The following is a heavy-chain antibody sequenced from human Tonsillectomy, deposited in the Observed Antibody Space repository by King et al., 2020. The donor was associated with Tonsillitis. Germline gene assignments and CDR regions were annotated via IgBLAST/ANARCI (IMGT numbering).Heavy chain of an antibody. CDR1: GFTVSSNY. D-gene: IGHD3-10*01. V-gene: IGHV3-53*01. Sequence: VQLVESGGGLIQPGGSLRLSCAASGFTVSSNYMSWVRQAPGKGLEWVSVIFSGGARYYADSVKGRFTLSRDNSKNTLYLQMDSLSAEDTAVSYCAVAPDYPGSGTFSTPYYYYYLDVWGKGTTVTVSS. CDR2: IFSGGAR. J-gene: IGHJ6*03. CDR3: AVAPDYPGSGTFSTPYYYYYLDV.